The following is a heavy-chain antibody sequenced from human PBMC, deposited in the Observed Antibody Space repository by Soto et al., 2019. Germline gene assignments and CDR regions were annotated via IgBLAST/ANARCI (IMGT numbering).Heavy chain of an antibody. D-gene: IGHD3-22*01. CDR2: INHSGST. CDR3: ARALAVIPFDY. J-gene: IGHJ4*02. CDR1: VVSFSGYY. Sequence: SETVSLTCAFYVVSFSGYYWSCIRQPPGKGLEWIGEINHSGSTNYNPSLKSRVTISVDTSKNQFSLKLSSVTAADTAVYYCARALAVIPFDYWGQGTLVTVSS. V-gene: IGHV4-34*01.